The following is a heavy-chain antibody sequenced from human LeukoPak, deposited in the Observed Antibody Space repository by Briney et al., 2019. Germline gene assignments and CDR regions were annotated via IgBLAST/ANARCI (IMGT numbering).Heavy chain of an antibody. Sequence: SETLSLTCAVYGGSFSGYYWSWIRQLPGKGLVWIGEINHSGSTNYNPSLKSRVTISVDTSKNQFSLKLSSVTAADTAVYYCARAAGSTSPRLDYWGQGTLVTVSS. J-gene: IGHJ4*02. CDR1: GGSFSGYY. D-gene: IGHD2-2*01. CDR3: ARAAGSTSPRLDY. CDR2: INHSGST. V-gene: IGHV4-34*01.